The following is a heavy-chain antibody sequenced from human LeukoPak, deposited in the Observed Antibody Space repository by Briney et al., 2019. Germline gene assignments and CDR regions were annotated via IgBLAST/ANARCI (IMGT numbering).Heavy chain of an antibody. CDR3: AREPTVAGTLDY. CDR1: GFTFSSYA. CDR2: ISYDGSNK. V-gene: IGHV3-30-3*01. J-gene: IGHJ4*02. D-gene: IGHD6-19*01. Sequence: GGSLRLSCAASGFTFSSYAMHWVRQAPGKGLEWVAVISYDGSNKYYADSVRGRFTISRDNSKNTLYLQMNSLRAEDTAVYYCAREPTVAGTLDYWGQGTLVTVSS.